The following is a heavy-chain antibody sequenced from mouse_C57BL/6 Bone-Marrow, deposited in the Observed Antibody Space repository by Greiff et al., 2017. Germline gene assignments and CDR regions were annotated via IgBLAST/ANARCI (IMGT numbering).Heavy chain of an antibody. CDR1: GYTFTSYW. CDR3: ARESYGSFPYWYIDV. CDR2: IDPSDSYT. J-gene: IGHJ1*03. Sequence: QVQLQQPGAELVMPGASVKLSCKASGYTFTSYWMHWVKQRPGQGLEWIGEIDPSDSYTNYNQKFKGKSTLTVDKSSSTAYMQLSSLTSEDSAVYYCARESYGSFPYWYIDVWGTGTTVTVSS. V-gene: IGHV1-69*01. D-gene: IGHD1-1*01.